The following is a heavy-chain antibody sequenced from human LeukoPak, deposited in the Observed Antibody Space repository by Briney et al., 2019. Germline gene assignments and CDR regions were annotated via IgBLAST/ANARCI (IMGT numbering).Heavy chain of an antibody. CDR2: ISGSGGST. D-gene: IGHD6-19*01. CDR3: AKDRSSSGLYYFDY. Sequence: GGSLRLSCAASGFTFSSYAMTWVRRAPGKGLEWVSAISGSGGSTHYADSVKGRFTISRDNSKNTLYLQMNSLRAEDTAVYYCAKDRSSSGLYYFDYWGQGTLVTVPS. J-gene: IGHJ4*02. CDR1: GFTFSSYA. V-gene: IGHV3-23*01.